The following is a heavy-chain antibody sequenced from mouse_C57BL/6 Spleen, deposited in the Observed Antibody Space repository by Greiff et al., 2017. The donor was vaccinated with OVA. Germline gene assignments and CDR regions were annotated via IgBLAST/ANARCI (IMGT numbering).Heavy chain of an antibody. CDR1: GYAFTNYL. V-gene: IGHV1-54*01. CDR3: ARYTYYGSRGAMDY. CDR2: INPGSGGT. Sequence: QVQLQQSGAELVRPGTSVKVSCKASGYAFTNYLIEWVKQRPGQGLEWIGVINPGSGGTNYNEKFKGKATLTADKSSSTAYMQLSSLTSEDSAVYFCARYTYYGSRGAMDYWGQGTSVTVSS. D-gene: IGHD1-1*01. J-gene: IGHJ4*01.